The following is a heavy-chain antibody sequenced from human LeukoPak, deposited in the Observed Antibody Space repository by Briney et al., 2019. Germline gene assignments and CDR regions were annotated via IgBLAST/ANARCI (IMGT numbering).Heavy chain of an antibody. V-gene: IGHV4-59*08. CDR3: ARHGAGYSFDF. Sequence: SETLSLTCTVSGNSIRTYYWSWIRQPPGKGLECIGYMFDSGGTNYNPSLKSRVTISVDMSKNQFSLKLRSVTAADTAVYYCARHGAGYSFDFWGQGTLVTVSS. D-gene: IGHD5-12*01. J-gene: IGHJ4*02. CDR2: MFDSGGT. CDR1: GNSIRTYY.